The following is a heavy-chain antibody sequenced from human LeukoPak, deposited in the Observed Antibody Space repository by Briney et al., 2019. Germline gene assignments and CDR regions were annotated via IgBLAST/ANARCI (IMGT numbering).Heavy chain of an antibody. D-gene: IGHD3-16*02. CDR1: GGTFSSYA. CDR3: ARDLGITFGGVIAGEFDL. V-gene: IGHV1-69*06. CDR2: IIPIFGTA. J-gene: IGHJ4*02. Sequence: SVKVSCKASGGTFSSYAISWVRQAPGQGLEWMGGIIPIFGTANYAQKFQGRVTITADKSTSTAYMELSSLRSEDPAVYYCARDLGITFGGVIAGEFDLWGQGTLVTVSS.